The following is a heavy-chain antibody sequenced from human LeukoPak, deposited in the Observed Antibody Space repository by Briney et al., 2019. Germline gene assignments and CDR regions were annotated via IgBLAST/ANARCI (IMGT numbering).Heavy chain of an antibody. CDR2: ISYDGSNK. D-gene: IGHD2-21*02. J-gene: IGHJ4*02. CDR1: GFTFSSYA. CDR3: ARDLTATDD. V-gene: IGHV3-30-3*01. Sequence: PGGSLRLSCAASGFTFSSYAMHWVRQGPGKGLEWWAVISYDGSNKYYADSVKGRFTISRDNSKNTLYLQMNSLRAEDTAVYYCARDLTATDDWGQGTLVTVAS.